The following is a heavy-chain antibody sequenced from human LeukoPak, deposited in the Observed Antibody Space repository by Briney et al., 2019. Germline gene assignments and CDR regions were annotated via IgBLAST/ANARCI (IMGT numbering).Heavy chain of an antibody. Sequence: GRSLRLSCAASGLTFSSYAMSWVRQAPGKGLEWVSAISGSGGSTYYTDSVKGRFTISRDNPKNTLYLQMNSLRAEDTAVYYCAKEQWLGHFDYWGQGTLVTVSS. CDR1: GLTFSSYA. CDR3: AKEQWLGHFDY. D-gene: IGHD6-19*01. J-gene: IGHJ4*02. V-gene: IGHV3-23*01. CDR2: ISGSGGST.